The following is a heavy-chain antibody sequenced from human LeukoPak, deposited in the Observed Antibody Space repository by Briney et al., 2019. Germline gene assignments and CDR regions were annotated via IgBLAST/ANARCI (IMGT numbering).Heavy chain of an antibody. CDR1: GYTFTSYG. V-gene: IGHV1-18*01. D-gene: IGHD3-22*01. J-gene: IGHJ4*02. CDR3: ARAVSSGYYYYDDY. CDR2: ISAYNGNT. Sequence: ASVKVSFTASGYTFTSYGISWVRQAPGQGLEWMGWISAYNGNTNYAQKLQGRVTMTTDTSTSTAYMELSSLRSEDTAVYYCARAVSSGYYYYDDYWGQGTLVTVSS.